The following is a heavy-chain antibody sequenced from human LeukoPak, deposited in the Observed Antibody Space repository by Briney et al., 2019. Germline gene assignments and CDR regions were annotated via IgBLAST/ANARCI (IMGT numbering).Heavy chain of an antibody. CDR1: GGTFSSYA. CDR3: AREFRNYDILTGPMDV. D-gene: IGHD3-9*01. Sequence: ASVKVSCKASGGTFSSYAISWVRQAPGQGLEWMGWINPNSGGTNYAQKFQGRVTMTRDTSISTAYMELSRLRSDDTAVYYCAREFRNYDILTGPMDVWGKGTTVTISS. J-gene: IGHJ6*04. CDR2: INPNSGGT. V-gene: IGHV1-2*02.